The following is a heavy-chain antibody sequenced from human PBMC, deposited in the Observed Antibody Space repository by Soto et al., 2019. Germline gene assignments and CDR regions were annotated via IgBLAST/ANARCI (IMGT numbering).Heavy chain of an antibody. CDR1: GFTFSGSA. CDR2: IRSKANSYAT. V-gene: IGHV3-73*01. Sequence: GGSLRLSCAASGFTFSGSAMHWVRQASGKGQEWVGRIRSKANSYATAYAASVKGRFTISRDDSKNTAYLQMNSLKTEDTAVYYCTSDTARVYYGMDVWGQGTTVTVS. D-gene: IGHD5-18*01. CDR3: TSDTARVYYGMDV. J-gene: IGHJ6*02.